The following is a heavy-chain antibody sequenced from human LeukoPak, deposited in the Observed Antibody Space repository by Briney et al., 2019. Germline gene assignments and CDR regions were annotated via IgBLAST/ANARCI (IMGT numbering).Heavy chain of an antibody. J-gene: IGHJ6*02. D-gene: IGHD6-19*01. V-gene: IGHV6-1*01. CDR2: TYYRSKWYN. CDR3: AREGSYSSGWYWDYGMDV. CDR1: GDSVSSNSAA. Sequence: SQTLSLTCAISGDSVSSNSAAWNWIRQSPSRGFEWLGRTYYRSKWYNDYAVSVKSRITINPDTSKNQFSLQLNSVTPEDTAVYYCAREGSYSSGWYWDYGMDVWGQGTTVTVSS.